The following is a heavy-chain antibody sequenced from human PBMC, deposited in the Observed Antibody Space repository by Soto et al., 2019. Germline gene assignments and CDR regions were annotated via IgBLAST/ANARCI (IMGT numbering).Heavy chain of an antibody. V-gene: IGHV3-30*18. Sequence: GGSLRLSCAASGFTFSSYGMHWVRQAPGKGLEWVAVISYDGSNKYYADSVKGRFTISRDNSKNTLYLQMNSLRAEDTAVYYCAKDRHGGYGYVWGSYGGMDVWGQGTTVTVSS. D-gene: IGHD3-16*01. CDR2: ISYDGSNK. CDR3: AKDRHGGYGYVWGSYGGMDV. CDR1: GFTFSSYG. J-gene: IGHJ6*02.